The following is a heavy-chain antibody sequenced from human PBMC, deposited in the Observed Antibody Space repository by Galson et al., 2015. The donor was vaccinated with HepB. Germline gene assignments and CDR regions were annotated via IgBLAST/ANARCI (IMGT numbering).Heavy chain of an antibody. J-gene: IGHJ4*02. CDR3: ASGWRTGLGDY. D-gene: IGHD6-19*01. Sequence: SVKVSCKASGGTFSSYAISWVRQAPGQRLEWMGWINAGNGNTKYSQKFQGRVTITRDTSASTAYMELSSLRSEDTAVYYCASGWRTGLGDYWGQGTLVTVSS. CDR1: GGTFSSYA. CDR2: INAGNGNT. V-gene: IGHV1-3*01.